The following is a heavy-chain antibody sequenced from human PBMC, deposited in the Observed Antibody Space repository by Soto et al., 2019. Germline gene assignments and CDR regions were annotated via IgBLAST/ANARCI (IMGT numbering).Heavy chain of an antibody. CDR2: INAGDANT. V-gene: IGHV1-3*01. J-gene: IGHJ5*02. CDR3: AKAGGSGTSRNWFDP. Sequence: GASVKVACKASGYTFTNYAIHWVRQPPGQGLEWMGWINAGDANTQYSQRFQGRVTITRDTSASTAYMELSSLTSEDTAVYYCAKAGGSGTSRNWFDPWGQGTLVTVSS. D-gene: IGHD3-10*01. CDR1: GYTFTNYA.